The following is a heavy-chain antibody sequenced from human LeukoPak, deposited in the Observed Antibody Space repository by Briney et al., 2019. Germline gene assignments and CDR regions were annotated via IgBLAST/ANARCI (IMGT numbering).Heavy chain of an antibody. Sequence: GGSLRLSCAASGFTFDDYAMHWVRQAPGKGLEWVASISSSTTYIYYAGSVKGRFTISRDNAKNLVYLEMNSLRAEDTAVYYCARVPGEMGATLAYLDYWGQGTLVIVSS. V-gene: IGHV3-21*01. D-gene: IGHD1-26*01. CDR3: ARVPGEMGATLAYLDY. CDR2: ISSSTTYI. CDR1: GFTFDDYA. J-gene: IGHJ4*02.